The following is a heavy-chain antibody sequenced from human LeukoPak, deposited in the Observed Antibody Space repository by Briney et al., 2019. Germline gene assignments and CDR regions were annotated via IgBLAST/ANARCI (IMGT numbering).Heavy chain of an antibody. D-gene: IGHD3-22*01. CDR3: ASPRSGYRYTFDY. CDR1: AASISNYY. V-gene: IGHV4-4*09. Sequence: SDTLSLTCAVSAASISNYYWSWIRQAPGRGLEWIGYISTSGSTNYNPSLKSRVSISLDTSKNRFSLNLNFVTAADTAVYYCASPRSGYRYTFDYGGQGALVTVSS. CDR2: ISTSGST. J-gene: IGHJ4*02.